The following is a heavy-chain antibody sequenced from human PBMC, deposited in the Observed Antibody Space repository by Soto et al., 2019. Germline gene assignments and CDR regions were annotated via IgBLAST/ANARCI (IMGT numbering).Heavy chain of an antibody. J-gene: IGHJ4*02. CDR3: ARSRYSYGNPLFDY. D-gene: IGHD5-18*01. CDR1: GGSVSSGSYY. V-gene: IGHV4-61*01. CDR2: IYYSGST. Sequence: SETLSLTCTVSGGSVSSGSYYWSWIRHPPGKGLEWIGYIYYSGSTNYNPSLKSRVTISVDTSKNQFSLKLSSVTAADTAVYYCARSRYSYGNPLFDYWGQGTLVTVSS.